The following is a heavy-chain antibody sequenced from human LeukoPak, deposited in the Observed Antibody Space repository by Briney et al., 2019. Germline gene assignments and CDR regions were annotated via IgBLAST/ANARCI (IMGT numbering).Heavy chain of an antibody. CDR1: GGSISSYY. CDR3: ASLYYDFWSGHQDY. V-gene: IGHV4-4*07. CDR2: IYTSGST. D-gene: IGHD3-3*01. Sequence: SETLSLTCTVSGGSISSYYWSWIRQPAGKGLEWIGRIYTSGSTNYNPSLKSRVTISVDTSKNQFSLKLSSVTAADTAVYYCASLYYDFWSGHQDYWGQGTLVTVSS. J-gene: IGHJ4*02.